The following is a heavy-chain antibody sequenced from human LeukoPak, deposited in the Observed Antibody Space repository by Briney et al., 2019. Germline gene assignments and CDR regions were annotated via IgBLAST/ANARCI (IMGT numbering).Heavy chain of an antibody. CDR3: ARELSGSYVA. Sequence: VSVEVSCKASGYTFTGYYIHWVRQAPGQGLEWMGRINPNSGGTNYAQKFQGRVTMTRDTSISTAYMELSRLKSDDTAVYYCARELSGSYVAWGQGTLVTVSS. J-gene: IGHJ4*02. CDR2: INPNSGGT. V-gene: IGHV1-2*06. D-gene: IGHD1-26*01. CDR1: GYTFTGYY.